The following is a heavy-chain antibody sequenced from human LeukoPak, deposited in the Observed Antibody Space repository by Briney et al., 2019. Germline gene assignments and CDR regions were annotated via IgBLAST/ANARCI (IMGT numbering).Heavy chain of an antibody. CDR3: ARDLPNYYDSSEEGYFDY. V-gene: IGHV4-38-2*02. CDR2: IYHSGST. Sequence: SQTLSPTCTVSGYSISSGYYWGCIRQPPGKGLEWIGSIYHSGSTYYNPSLKSRVTISVDTSKNQFSLKLSSVTAADTAVYYCARDLPNYYDSSEEGYFDYWGQGTLVTVSS. J-gene: IGHJ4*02. D-gene: IGHD3-22*01. CDR1: GYSISSGYY.